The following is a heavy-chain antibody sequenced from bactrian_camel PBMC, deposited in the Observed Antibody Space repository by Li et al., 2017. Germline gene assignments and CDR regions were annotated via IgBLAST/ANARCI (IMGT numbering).Heavy chain of an antibody. CDR2: INSGGGST. J-gene: IGHJ4*01. D-gene: IGHD7*01. CDR1: GFTFSSYA. Sequence: VQLVESGGGLVQSGGSLRLSCAASGFTFSSYAMSWVRQAPGKGLEWVSVINSGGGSTYYADSVKGRFTISRDNAKTTVHLQMNNLKSEDTALYYCVTAARSGYLYELGYWGQGTQVTVS. CDR3: VTAARSGYLYELGY. V-gene: IGHV3S40*01.